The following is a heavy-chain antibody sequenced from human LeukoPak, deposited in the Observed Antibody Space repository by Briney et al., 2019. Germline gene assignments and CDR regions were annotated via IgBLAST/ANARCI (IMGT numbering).Heavy chain of an antibody. J-gene: IGHJ6*03. D-gene: IGHD4-11*01. CDR3: ARGVTTVSYYYMDV. CDR1: GGSISSYY. V-gene: IGHV4-59*01. CDR2: IYYSGST. Sequence: PSETLSLTCTVSGGSISSYYWSWIRQSPGKGLEWIGYIYYSGSTNYNPSLKSRVTISVDTSKNQFSLKLSSETAADTAVYYCARGVTTVSYYYMDVWGKGTTVTVSS.